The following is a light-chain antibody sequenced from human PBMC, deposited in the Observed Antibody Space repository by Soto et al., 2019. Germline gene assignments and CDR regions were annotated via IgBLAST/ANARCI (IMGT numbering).Light chain of an antibody. CDR3: QQASSFPLT. V-gene: IGKV1-39*01. J-gene: IGKJ5*01. CDR1: QSISNY. CDR2: AAS. Sequence: DIQMTQSPSSLSASVGDRVTITCRASQSISNYLNWYQQKPGKAPNLLIYAASSLQSGVPSRFSGSASGTYFTLTISSLQPEDFATYYCQQASSFPLTFGQGTRLEI.